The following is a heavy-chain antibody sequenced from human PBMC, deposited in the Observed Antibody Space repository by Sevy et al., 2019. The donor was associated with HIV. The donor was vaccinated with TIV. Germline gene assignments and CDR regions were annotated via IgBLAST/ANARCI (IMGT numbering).Heavy chain of an antibody. CDR2: ISYSGTNK. V-gene: IGHV3-30-3*01. Sequence: GGSLRLSCAASGFTFTLYAIHWVRQAPGKGLEWVALISYSGTNKYYADSVKGRFTISRDDSKNTAYLQMNNLRTDDTAVYYCARVAVSYCTNDCYHRFDYWGPGALVTVSS. J-gene: IGHJ4*02. CDR1: GFTFTLYA. D-gene: IGHD2-8*01. CDR3: ARVAVSYCTNDCYHRFDY.